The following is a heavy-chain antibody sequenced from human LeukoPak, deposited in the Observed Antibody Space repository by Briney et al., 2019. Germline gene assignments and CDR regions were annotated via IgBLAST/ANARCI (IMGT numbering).Heavy chain of an antibody. CDR1: GGSISSSSYY. CDR2: ISGSGGST. V-gene: IGHV3-23*01. CDR3: AKEPTAGIAVAGTLSD. Sequence: PSETLSLTCTVSGGSISSSSYYWGWIRQPPGKGLEWVSGISGSGGSTYYADSVKGRFTISRDNSKNTLYLQMNSLRAEDTAVYHCAKEPTAGIAVAGTLSDWGQGTLVTVSS. D-gene: IGHD6-19*01. J-gene: IGHJ4*02.